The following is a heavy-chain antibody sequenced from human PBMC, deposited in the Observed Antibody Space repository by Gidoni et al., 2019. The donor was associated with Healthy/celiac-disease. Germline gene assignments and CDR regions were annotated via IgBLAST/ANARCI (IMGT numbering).Heavy chain of an antibody. CDR2: MNPNSGNT. D-gene: IGHD6-6*01. V-gene: IGHV1-8*01. J-gene: IGHJ4*02. CDR3: ARGFEQLVYDY. Sequence: QVQRVQAGAEVKKPGASVKVSGKASGYTFTSYESNWVRQATGHGLEWMGWMNPNSGNTGYAQKFQGRVPMTRNTSLSTAYMELSSLRSEDTAVYYCARGFEQLVYDYWGQGTLVTVSS. CDR1: GYTFTSYE.